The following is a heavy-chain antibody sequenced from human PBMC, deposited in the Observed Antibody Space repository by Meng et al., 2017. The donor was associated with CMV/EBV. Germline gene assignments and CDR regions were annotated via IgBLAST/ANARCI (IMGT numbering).Heavy chain of an antibody. CDR2: ISSSGSTI. J-gene: IGHJ6*02. V-gene: IGHV3-48*03. D-gene: IGHD6-13*01. CDR3: ARGGKQLVLVPVYYYYGMDV. Sequence: GGSLRLSCAASGFTFSSYEMNWVRQAPGKGLEWVSYISSSGSTIYYADSVKGRLTISRDNAKNSLYLQMNSLRAEDTAVYYCARGGKQLVLVPVYYYYGMDVWGQGTTVTVSS. CDR1: GFTFSSYE.